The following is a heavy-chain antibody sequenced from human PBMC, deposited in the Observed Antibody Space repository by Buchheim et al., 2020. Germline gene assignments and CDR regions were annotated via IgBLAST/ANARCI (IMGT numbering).Heavy chain of an antibody. Sequence: QVQLQESGPGLVKPSQTLSLTCTVSGGSISSGGYYWSWIRQHPGKGLEWIGYIYYSGSTYYNPSLKSLVTISVDKSKNQFSLKLSSVTAADTAVYYCARGPPDYDFWSGYYIGYYFDYWGQGTL. D-gene: IGHD3-3*01. CDR2: IYYSGST. V-gene: IGHV4-31*01. J-gene: IGHJ4*02. CDR3: ARGPPDYDFWSGYYIGYYFDY. CDR1: GGSISSGGYY.